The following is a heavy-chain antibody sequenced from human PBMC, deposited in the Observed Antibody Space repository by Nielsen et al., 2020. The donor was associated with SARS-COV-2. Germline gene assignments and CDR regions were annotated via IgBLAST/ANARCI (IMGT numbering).Heavy chain of an antibody. CDR2: IGVSSDT. V-gene: IGHV3-13*01. CDR1: GFTFKNYD. J-gene: IGHJ3*01. Sequence: GESLKISCAASGFTFKNYDLHWVRQAPGQGLQWVATIGVSSDTYYPDSVQGRFTISRENAKDSVYLQMNGLQTADTAVYFCVRESEHWAFDLWGQGTVVTVSS. D-gene: IGHD3-3*02. CDR3: VRESEHWAFDL.